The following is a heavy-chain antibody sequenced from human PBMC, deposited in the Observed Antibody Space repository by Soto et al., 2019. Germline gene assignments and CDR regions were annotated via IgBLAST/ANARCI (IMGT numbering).Heavy chain of an antibody. CDR1: GFTFDDYA. D-gene: IGHD6-19*01. CDR2: ITWNSDSI. Sequence: EVQLVESGGGLVQPGRSLRLSCAASGFTFDDYAMHWVRQVPGKGLEWVSGITWNSDSIDYADSVKGRFTISRDNAKNSLYLQMNSLRPEDTALYYCLAVSGIRGLWLFDIWGPGTMVTVSS. J-gene: IGHJ3*02. V-gene: IGHV3-9*01. CDR3: LAVSGIRGLWLFDI.